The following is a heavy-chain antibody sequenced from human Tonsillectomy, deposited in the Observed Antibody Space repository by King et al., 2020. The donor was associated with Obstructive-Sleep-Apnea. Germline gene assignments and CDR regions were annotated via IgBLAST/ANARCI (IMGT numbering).Heavy chain of an antibody. D-gene: IGHD3-10*01. CDR1: GGSISLYY. V-gene: IGHV4-59*08. Sequence: VQLQESGPGLVKPSETLSLTCTVSGGSISLYYWSWTRQPPGKGLEWIGYIYYTGNTNYNPSLQSRVSISIDTSKNQFSLKVNSVTAAATAVYYCARQTGHYYGMDVWGQGTTVTVSS. J-gene: IGHJ6*02. CDR2: IYYTGNT. CDR3: ARQTGHYYGMDV.